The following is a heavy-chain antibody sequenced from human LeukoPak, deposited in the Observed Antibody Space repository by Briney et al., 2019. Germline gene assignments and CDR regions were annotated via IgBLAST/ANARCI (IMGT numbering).Heavy chain of an antibody. CDR2: IYPGDSDT. CDR1: GYSFTSYW. V-gene: IGHV5-51*01. Sequence: GESLKISCKGSGYSFTSYWIGWVRQMPGKGLEWMGIIYPGDSDTRYSPSFQGQVTISADKSISTAYLQWSSLKASDTAMYYCARRRGGYSGYDALIDYWYFDLWGRGTLVTVSS. D-gene: IGHD5-12*01. CDR3: ARRRGGYSGYDALIDYWYFDL. J-gene: IGHJ2*01.